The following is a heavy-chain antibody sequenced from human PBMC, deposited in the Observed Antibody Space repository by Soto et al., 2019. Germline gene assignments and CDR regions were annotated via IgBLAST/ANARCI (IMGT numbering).Heavy chain of an antibody. CDR3: ARARGYSGYDVSLGAFDI. Sequence: ASVKVSCKASGYTFTGYYMHWLRQAPGQGLEWMGWINPNSGGTNYAQKFQGWVTMTRDTSISTAYMELSRLRSDDTAVYYCARARGYSGYDVSLGAFDIWGQGTMVTVSS. V-gene: IGHV1-2*04. CDR2: INPNSGGT. J-gene: IGHJ3*02. CDR1: GYTFTGYY. D-gene: IGHD5-12*01.